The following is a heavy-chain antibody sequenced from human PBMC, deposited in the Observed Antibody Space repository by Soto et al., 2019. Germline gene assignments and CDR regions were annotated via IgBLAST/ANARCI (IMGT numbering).Heavy chain of an antibody. J-gene: IGHJ4*02. V-gene: IGHV3-23*01. CDR3: AKEEIGDEAYFDY. CDR1: GVTFDSYA. Sequence: LXLACVGSGVTFDSYAMNWVLQAPGKGLEWVSGISDTGGITYYAGSVKGRFTISRDNSRKTLYLHVNSLRAEDTAVYYCAKEEIGDEAYFDYWGQGIPVTV. CDR2: ISDTGGIT.